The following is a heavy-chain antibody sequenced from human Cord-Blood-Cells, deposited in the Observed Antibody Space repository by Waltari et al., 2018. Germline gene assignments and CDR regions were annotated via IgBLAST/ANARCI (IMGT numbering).Heavy chain of an antibody. D-gene: IGHD2-8*01. CDR1: GYSFTSYW. J-gene: IGHJ4*02. CDR3: ARQSAYCTNGVCYGDY. V-gene: IGHV5-51*01. CDR2: IYPGDSDT. Sequence: EVQLVQSGAEVKKPGESLKISCKGSGYSFTSYWIGWVRQMPGKGLEWMGIIYPGDSDTRYSPSFQGQVTISADKSISTAYLQWSSLKASDTAMYYCARQSAYCTNGVCYGDYWGQGTLVTVSS.